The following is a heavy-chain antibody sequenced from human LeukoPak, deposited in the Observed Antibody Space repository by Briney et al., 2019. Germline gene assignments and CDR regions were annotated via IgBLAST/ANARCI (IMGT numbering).Heavy chain of an antibody. Sequence: GGSLRLSCAASGFTFSNNGMNWVHQAPGKGLEWLAVISNDGINIYNQDSAKGRFTISRDNPKNTLYLEMNSLKPEDTAVYYCARDRLQGYYYGMDVWGQGTTVTVSS. CDR3: ARDRLQGYYYGMDV. CDR2: ISNDGINI. V-gene: IGHV3-30*03. D-gene: IGHD2-15*01. J-gene: IGHJ6*02. CDR1: GFTFSNNG.